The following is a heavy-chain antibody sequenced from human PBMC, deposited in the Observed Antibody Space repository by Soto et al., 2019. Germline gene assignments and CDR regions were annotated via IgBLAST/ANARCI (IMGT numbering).Heavy chain of an antibody. J-gene: IGHJ6*02. CDR2: ISSSSSTI. D-gene: IGHD5-18*01. CDR3: AREEIQLWFWYGMDV. CDR1: GFTFSSYS. Sequence: GGSLRLSCAASGFTFSSYSMNWVRQAPGKGLEWVSYISSSSSTIYYAESVKGRFTISRDNAKNSLYLQMNSLRAEDTAVYYCAREEIQLWFWYGMDVWGRGTTVTVSS. V-gene: IGHV3-48*04.